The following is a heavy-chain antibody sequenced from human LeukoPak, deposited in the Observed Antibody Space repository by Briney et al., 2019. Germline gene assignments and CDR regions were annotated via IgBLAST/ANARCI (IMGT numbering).Heavy chain of an antibody. CDR1: GGTFSSYA. CDR3: ASFGAAGVPLTADAFGI. J-gene: IGHJ3*02. CDR2: IIPIFGIA. Sequence: SVKVSCKASGGTFSSYAISWVRQAPGQGLEWMGRIIPIFGIANYAQKFQGRVTITADKSTSTAYMELSSLRSEDTAVYYCASFGAAGVPLTADAFGIWGQGTMVTVSS. D-gene: IGHD3-3*01. V-gene: IGHV1-69*04.